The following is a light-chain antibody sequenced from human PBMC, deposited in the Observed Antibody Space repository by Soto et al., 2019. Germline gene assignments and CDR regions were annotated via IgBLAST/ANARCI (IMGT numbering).Light chain of an antibody. CDR2: FVS. Sequence: DIVMTQSPLSLPVTPGEPASISCSSSQSLLQSNGYNYLDWYLQKPGQSPQLLIYFVSYRASGVTDRFSGSGSGIDCTLKIRRVEAEDVWVYYCMQSQQSPPTFGQGTKVEI. V-gene: IGKV2-28*01. CDR1: QSLLQSNGYNY. J-gene: IGKJ1*01. CDR3: MQSQQSPPT.